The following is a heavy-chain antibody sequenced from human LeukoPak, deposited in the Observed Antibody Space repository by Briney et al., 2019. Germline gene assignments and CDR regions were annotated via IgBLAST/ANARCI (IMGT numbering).Heavy chain of an antibody. D-gene: IGHD3-22*01. Sequence: SETLSLTCTVSGGSISSYYWSWIRQPAGKGLEWIGRIYTSGSTNYNPSLKSRVTMSVDTSKNQFSLNLSSVTAADTAVYYCARGTYYYDSSGHYYVVKNRYYFDYWGQGTPVTVSS. CDR1: GGSISSYY. CDR2: IYTSGST. V-gene: IGHV4-4*07. CDR3: ARGTYYYDSSGHYYVVKNRYYFDY. J-gene: IGHJ4*02.